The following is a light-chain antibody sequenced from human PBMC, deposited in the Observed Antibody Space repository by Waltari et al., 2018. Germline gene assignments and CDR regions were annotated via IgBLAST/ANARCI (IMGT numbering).Light chain of an antibody. CDR3: QQYFSVPET. J-gene: IGKJ2*01. CDR1: QNFLFRSTNKNY. CDR2: WAS. V-gene: IGKV4-1*01. Sequence: DIVMTQSPDSLTVSLGERATLHSTSRQNFLFRSTNKNYLAWYQQKPGQPPKLLFYWASTRESGVPDRFSGSGSGTDFTLTISSLQAEDVAVYYCQQYFSVPETFGQGTKLEIK.